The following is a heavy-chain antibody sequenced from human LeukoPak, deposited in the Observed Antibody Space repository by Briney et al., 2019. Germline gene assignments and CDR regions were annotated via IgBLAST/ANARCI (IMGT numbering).Heavy chain of an antibody. J-gene: IGHJ5*02. V-gene: IGHV3-23*01. D-gene: IGHD5-18*01. CDR3: AKDRGYSYGGGNWFDP. Sequence: PGGSLRLSCTASGFTFGSHAMSWARQAPGKGLEWVSGISHDAENTYYGGSVKGRFTISRDNAKNSLYLQMNSLRAEDTALYYCAKDRGYSYGGGNWFDPWGQGTLVTVSS. CDR2: ISHDAENT. CDR1: GFTFGSHA.